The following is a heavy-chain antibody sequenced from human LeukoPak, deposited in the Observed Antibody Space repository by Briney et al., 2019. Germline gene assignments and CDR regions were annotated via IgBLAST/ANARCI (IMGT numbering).Heavy chain of an antibody. Sequence: VKVSCKASGYTFTSYGISWVRPAPGQGLEWMGWISAYNGNTNYAQKLQGRVTMTTDTSTSTAYMELRSLRSDDTAVYYCARGGGLTYCSSTSCYLFDFWGQGTLVTVSS. V-gene: IGHV1-18*01. J-gene: IGHJ4*02. CDR3: ARGGGLTYCSSTSCYLFDF. D-gene: IGHD2-2*01. CDR2: ISAYNGNT. CDR1: GYTFTSYG.